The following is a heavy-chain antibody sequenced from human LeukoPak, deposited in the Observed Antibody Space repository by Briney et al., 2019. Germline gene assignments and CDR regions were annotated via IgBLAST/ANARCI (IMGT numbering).Heavy chain of an antibody. V-gene: IGHV1-18*01. D-gene: IGHD5-18*01. CDR3: ARDRRGYSYGSPSGY. CDR2: ISAYNGNT. Sequence: GASVKVSCKASGYTFTSYGISWVRQAPGQGLEWMGWISAYNGNTNYAQKLQGRVTMTTDTSTSTAYMELRSLRSDDTAVYYCARDRRGYSYGSPSGYWGQGTLVTVSS. CDR1: GYTFTSYG. J-gene: IGHJ4*02.